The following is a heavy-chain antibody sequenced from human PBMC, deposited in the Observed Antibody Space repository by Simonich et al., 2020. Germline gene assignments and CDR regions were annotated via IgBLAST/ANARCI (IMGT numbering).Heavy chain of an antibody. V-gene: IGHV1-2*06. D-gene: IGHD3-10*01. CDR2: INPNSGGT. Sequence: GAEVKKPGASVKVSCKASGYTFTGYFMHWVRQAPGQGLEWMGRINPNSGGTNNAKKFQGRVTMTRDTSISTAYMELSRLRSDDTAVYYCARVPGIYYYYGMDVWGQGTTVTVSS. CDR3: ARVPGIYYYYGMDV. CDR1: GYTFTGYF. J-gene: IGHJ6*02.